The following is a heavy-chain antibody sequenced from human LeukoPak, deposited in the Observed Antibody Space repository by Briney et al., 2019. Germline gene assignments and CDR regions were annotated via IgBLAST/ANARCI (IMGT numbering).Heavy chain of an antibody. D-gene: IGHD6-19*01. CDR1: GFTFSSYA. Sequence: GGSLRLSCAASGFTFSSYAMSWVRQAPGKGLEWVSAISGSGGSTYYADSVKGWFTISRDNSKNALYLQMNSLRAEDTAVYYCAKEPLYSSGWAFDYWGQGTLVTVSS. CDR3: AKEPLYSSGWAFDY. V-gene: IGHV3-23*01. J-gene: IGHJ4*02. CDR2: ISGSGGST.